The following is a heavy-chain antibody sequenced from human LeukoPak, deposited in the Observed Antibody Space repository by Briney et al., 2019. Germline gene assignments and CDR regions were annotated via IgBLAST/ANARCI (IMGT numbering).Heavy chain of an antibody. Sequence: GGSLRLSCAASGFTFGGSGMHWVRQAPGKGLEWVAFIRYDGSDKHYADSVKGRFTISRDNSKNTLYLQMNSLRAEDTAVYYCAKSIPTIAVAVSTRQWGQGTLVTVSS. V-gene: IGHV3-30*02. CDR2: IRYDGSDK. CDR1: GFTFGGSG. CDR3: AKSIPTIAVAVSTRQ. J-gene: IGHJ4*02. D-gene: IGHD6-19*01.